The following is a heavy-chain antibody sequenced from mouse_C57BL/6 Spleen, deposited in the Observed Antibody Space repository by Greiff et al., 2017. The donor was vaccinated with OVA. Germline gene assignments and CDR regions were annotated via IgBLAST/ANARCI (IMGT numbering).Heavy chain of an antibody. J-gene: IGHJ3*01. CDR3: AREQEVPFAY. CDR2: IDPAASYT. CDR1: GYTFTSYG. V-gene: IGHV1-50*01. Sequence: QVQLQQSGAELVKPGASVKLSCKASGYTFTSYGMQWVKQRPGQGLEWIGDIDPAASYTYYNQKFKGKATLTVDKSSSTAYMQLRSLTSEDSAVYYCAREQEVPFAYWGQGTLVTVSA.